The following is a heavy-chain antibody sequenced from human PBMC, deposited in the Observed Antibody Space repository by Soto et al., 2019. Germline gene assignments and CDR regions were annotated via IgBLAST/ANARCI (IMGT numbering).Heavy chain of an antibody. Sequence: SETLSLTCTVSGGSISSGGYYWSWIRQHPGKGLEWIGYIYYSGSTYYNPSLKSRVTISVDTSKNQFSLKLSSVTAADTAVYYCARDHIPFRGATTSGMDVWGQGTTVPVSS. J-gene: IGHJ6*02. CDR2: IYYSGST. CDR1: GGSISSGGYY. D-gene: IGHD1-26*01. V-gene: IGHV4-31*03. CDR3: ARDHIPFRGATTSGMDV.